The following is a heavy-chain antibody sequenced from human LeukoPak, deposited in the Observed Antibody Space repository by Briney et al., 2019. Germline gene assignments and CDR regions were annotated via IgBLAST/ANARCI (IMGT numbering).Heavy chain of an antibody. Sequence: GASVKVSCKASGYTFTSYGISWVRQAPGQGLEWMGWISAYNGSTNYAQKLQGRVTMTTDTSTSTAYMELRSLRSDDTAVYYCARDPSDYDILTGYHLPNYGMDVWGQGTTVTVSS. V-gene: IGHV1-18*01. J-gene: IGHJ6*02. CDR2: ISAYNGST. CDR1: GYTFTSYG. D-gene: IGHD3-9*01. CDR3: ARDPSDYDILTGYHLPNYGMDV.